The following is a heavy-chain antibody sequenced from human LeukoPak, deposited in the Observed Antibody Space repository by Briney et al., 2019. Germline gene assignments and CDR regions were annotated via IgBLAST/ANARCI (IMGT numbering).Heavy chain of an antibody. CDR1: GFAFDEYG. J-gene: IGHJ4*02. D-gene: IGHD3-3*01. Sequence: GGSLRLSCAGSGFAFDEYGIHWVRQAPGKGLEWLSVTSGNGRATDYADSVKGRFTTSRDNSKSSLYLHINNPRTEDTALYYCAKETWSNSFSDFDHWGQGTLVTVSS. CDR2: TSGNGRAT. V-gene: IGHV3-43*02. CDR3: AKETWSNSFSDFDH.